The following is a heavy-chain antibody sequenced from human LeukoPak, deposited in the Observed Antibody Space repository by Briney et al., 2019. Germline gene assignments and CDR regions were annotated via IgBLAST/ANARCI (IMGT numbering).Heavy chain of an antibody. Sequence: SETLSLTCTVSGGSISSSSYYWGWIRQPPGKGLEWIGSIYYSGSTTYNPSLKSRVTISVDTSKNQLSLKVTSVTAADTAVYYCARTGPPYSSSWGAFDIWGQGTMVTVSS. CDR3: ARTGPPYSSSWGAFDI. D-gene: IGHD6-13*01. J-gene: IGHJ3*02. V-gene: IGHV4-39*07. CDR2: IYYSGST. CDR1: GGSISSSSYY.